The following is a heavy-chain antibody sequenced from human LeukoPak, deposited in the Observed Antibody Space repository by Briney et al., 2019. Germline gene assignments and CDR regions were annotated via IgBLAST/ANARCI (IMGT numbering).Heavy chain of an antibody. Sequence: GGSLRLSCAASGFTFSSSWMSWVRQAPGKGQEWVANIKQDGSDKYYVDSVKGRFTISRDNAKISLYLQLNSLRVEDTAMYYCARHSWGSYYTYWGQGTLVTVSS. V-gene: IGHV3-7*01. J-gene: IGHJ4*02. CDR3: ARHSWGSYYTY. CDR1: GFTFSSSW. CDR2: IKQDGSDK. D-gene: IGHD3-10*01.